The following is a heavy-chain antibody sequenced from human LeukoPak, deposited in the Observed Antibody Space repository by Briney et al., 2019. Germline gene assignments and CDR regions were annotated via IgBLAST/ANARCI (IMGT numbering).Heavy chain of an antibody. CDR2: IKQDGSEK. Sequence: GGSLRLSCAASGFTFSSYWMSWVRQAPGKGLEWVANIKQDGSEKYYMDSVKGRFTISRDNAKNSQYLQMNSLRAEDTAVYHCAGHLSTGSACDLGYWGQGNLVTVSS. CDR1: GFTFSSYW. V-gene: IGHV3-7*01. D-gene: IGHD2/OR15-2a*01. CDR3: AGHLSTGSACDLGY. J-gene: IGHJ4*02.